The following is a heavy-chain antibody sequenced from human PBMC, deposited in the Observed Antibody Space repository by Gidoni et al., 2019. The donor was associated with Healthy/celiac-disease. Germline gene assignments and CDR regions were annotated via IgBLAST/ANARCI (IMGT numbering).Heavy chain of an antibody. J-gene: IGHJ4*02. D-gene: IGHD2-21*02. V-gene: IGHV3-23*01. CDR2: ISGSGGST. CDR1: GFTFSSYA. Sequence: EVQLLESGGGLVQPGGSLRLSCAASGFTFSSYAMSWVRQAPGKGLEWVSAISGSGGSTYYADSVKGRFTISRDNSKNTLYLQMNSLRAEDTAVYYCAKGVVTARPLPEYYFDYWGQGTLVTVSS. CDR3: AKGVVTARPLPEYYFDY.